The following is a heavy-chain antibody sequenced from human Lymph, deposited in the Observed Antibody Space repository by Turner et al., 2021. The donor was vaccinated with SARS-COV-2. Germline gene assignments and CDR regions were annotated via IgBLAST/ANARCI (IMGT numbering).Heavy chain of an antibody. J-gene: IGHJ4*02. CDR1: GFTVSSSY. V-gene: IGHV3-66*01. CDR2: IYSGGST. D-gene: IGHD5-18*01. CDR3: ARAWGRYSYGFDY. Sequence: EVQLVESGGGLVQHGGSLRLSCSASGFTVSSSYMSWVRQAPGKGLEWVSVIYSGGSTYCADSVKGRFTISRDNSKNTLYLQMNSLRAEDTAVYYCARAWGRYSYGFDYWGQGTLVTVSS.